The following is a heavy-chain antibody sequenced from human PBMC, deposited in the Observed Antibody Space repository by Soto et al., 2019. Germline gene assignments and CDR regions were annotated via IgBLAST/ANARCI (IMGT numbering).Heavy chain of an antibody. Sequence: PSETLSLTCTVSGGSISSYYWSWIRQPPGKGLEWIGYIYYSGSTNYNPSLKSRVTISVDTSKNQFSLRLSSVTAADTAVYYCARALVFSWSGIYYFDYWGQGALVTVSS. J-gene: IGHJ4*02. CDR2: IYYSGST. D-gene: IGHD3-3*01. CDR1: GGSISSYY. CDR3: ARALVFSWSGIYYFDY. V-gene: IGHV4-59*01.